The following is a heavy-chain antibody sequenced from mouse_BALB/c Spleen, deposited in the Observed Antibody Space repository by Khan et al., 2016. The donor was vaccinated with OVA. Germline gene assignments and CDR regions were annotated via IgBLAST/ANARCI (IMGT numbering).Heavy chain of an antibody. CDR1: GFTFSTYG. J-gene: IGHJ3*01. V-gene: IGHV5-6*01. D-gene: IGHD1-1*01. CDR2: VSTGGSYT. CDR3: ARVAYYYDSEGLTY. Sequence: EVKLVESGGDLVKPGGSLKLSCAASGFTFSTYGMSWVRQTPDKRLEWVATVSTGGSYTYYPDSVKGRFTISRDNATNTLYLQMSSLTSEDTAMSYCARVAYYYDSEGLTYWGQETLVTVSA.